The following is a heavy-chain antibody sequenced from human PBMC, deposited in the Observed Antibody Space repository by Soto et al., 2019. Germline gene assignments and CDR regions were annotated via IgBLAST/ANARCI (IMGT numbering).Heavy chain of an antibody. CDR1: GFTFSSYG. D-gene: IGHD3-3*01. J-gene: IGHJ6*02. CDR2: IWYDGSNK. CDR3: ASDITIFGVAPDAYYGMDV. V-gene: IGHV3-33*01. Sequence: QVQLLESGGGVVQPGRSLRLSCAASGFTFSSYGMHWVRQAPGKGLEWVAVIWYDGSNKYYADSVKGRFTISRDNSKNTLYLQMNSLRAEDTAVYYCASDITIFGVAPDAYYGMDVWGQGTTVTVSS.